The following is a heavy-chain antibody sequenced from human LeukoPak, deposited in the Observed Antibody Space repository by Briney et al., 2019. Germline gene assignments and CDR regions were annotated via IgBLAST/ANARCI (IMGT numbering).Heavy chain of an antibody. D-gene: IGHD1-1*01. J-gene: IGHJ4*02. CDR2: ISAYNGHT. Sequence: ASVKVSCKASGYTFNSYGISWVRQAPGQGLEWMGWISAYNGHTNYAQKFQGRVTMTRNTSISTAYMELSSLRSDDTAVYYCARRGVGTHFDYWGQGTLVTVSS. V-gene: IGHV1-18*01. CDR3: ARRGVGTHFDY. CDR1: GYTFNSYG.